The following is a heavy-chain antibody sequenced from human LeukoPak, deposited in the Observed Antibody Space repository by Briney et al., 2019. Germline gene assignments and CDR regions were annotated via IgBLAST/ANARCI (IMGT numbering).Heavy chain of an antibody. J-gene: IGHJ4*02. Sequence: GGSLRLSCAASGFTFSSYWMHWVRQAPGKGLKWVARIDGDGSTTIYADSVKGRFTISRDNAKNTLYLQINSLRVEDTAVYYCAKPHTGFDSWGQGTLVTVSS. CDR2: IDGDGSTT. CDR1: GFTFSSYW. V-gene: IGHV3-74*01. CDR3: AKPHTGFDS.